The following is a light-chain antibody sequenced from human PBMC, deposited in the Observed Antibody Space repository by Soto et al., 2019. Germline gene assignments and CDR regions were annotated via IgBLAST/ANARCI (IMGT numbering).Light chain of an antibody. Sequence: QSVLTQPRSVSGSPGQSVTISCTGTSNNVGAYNYVSWFQQHPGKAPKVMIYDVSKRPSGVPDRFSGSKSGNTASLTISGLRAEDEADYYCCSWAGGYVFGTGTKVTVL. CDR2: DVS. CDR3: CSWAGGYV. CDR1: SNNVGAYNY. V-gene: IGLV2-11*01. J-gene: IGLJ1*01.